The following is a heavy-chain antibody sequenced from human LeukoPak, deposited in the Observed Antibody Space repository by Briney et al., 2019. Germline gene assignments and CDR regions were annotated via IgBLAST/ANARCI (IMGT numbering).Heavy chain of an antibody. Sequence: GGSLRLSCAASGFTFDDYAMSWVRQAPGKGLEWVSAISNNGGYTYYADSVQGRFTISRDNSKSTLCLQMNSLRAEDTAVYYCAKQLGYCSDGSCYFPYWGQGTLVTVSS. CDR1: GFTFDDYA. CDR3: AKQLGYCSDGSCYFPY. V-gene: IGHV3-23*01. CDR2: ISNNGGYT. D-gene: IGHD2-15*01. J-gene: IGHJ4*02.